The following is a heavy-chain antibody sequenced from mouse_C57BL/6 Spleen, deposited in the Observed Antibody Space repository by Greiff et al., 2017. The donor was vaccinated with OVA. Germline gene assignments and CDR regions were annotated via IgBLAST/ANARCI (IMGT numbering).Heavy chain of an antibody. J-gene: IGHJ2*01. D-gene: IGHD1-1*01. CDR2: IHPNSGST. Sequence: VQLQQPGAELVKPGASVKLSCKASGYTFTSYWMHWVKQRPGQGLEWIGMIHPNSGSTNYNEKFKSKATLTVDKSSSTAYMQLSSLTSEDSAVYYCARRGVVATGFDYWGQGTTLTVSS. CDR3: ARRGVVATGFDY. V-gene: IGHV1-64*01. CDR1: GYTFTSYW.